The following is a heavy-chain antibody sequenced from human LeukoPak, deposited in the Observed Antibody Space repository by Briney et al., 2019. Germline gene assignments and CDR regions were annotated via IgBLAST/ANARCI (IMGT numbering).Heavy chain of an antibody. D-gene: IGHD6-13*01. J-gene: IGHJ4*02. CDR2: IYYSGST. V-gene: IGHV4-31*03. CDR1: GGSISSGGYY. CDR3: AREGLRAAAGTRGPDY. Sequence: ASETLSLTCTVSGGSISSGGYYWSWVRQHPGKGLEWIGYIYYSGSTYYNPSLKSRVTISVDTSKNQFSLKLSSVTAADTAVYYCAREGLRAAAGTRGPDYWGQGTLVTVSS.